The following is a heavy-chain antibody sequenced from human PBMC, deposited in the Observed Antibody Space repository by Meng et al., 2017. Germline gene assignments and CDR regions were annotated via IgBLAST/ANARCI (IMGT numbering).Heavy chain of an antibody. CDR3: AREGGYCSGGSCYSIMHNWFDP. Sequence: VQLRSSPPALSTSSTTLLLTCTVSGRSLSSGGYSWSWIRQHPGKGLEWIGYIYYSGSTYYNPSLKSRVTISVDTSKNQFSLKLSSVTAADTAVYYCAREGGYCSGGSCYSIMHNWFDPWGQGTLVTVSS. CDR2: IYYSGST. V-gene: IGHV4-31*03. D-gene: IGHD2-15*01. J-gene: IGHJ5*02. CDR1: GRSLSSGGYS.